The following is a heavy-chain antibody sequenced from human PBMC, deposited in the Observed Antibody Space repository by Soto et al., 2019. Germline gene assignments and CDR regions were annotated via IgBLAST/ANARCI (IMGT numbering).Heavy chain of an antibody. V-gene: IGHV1-18*01. D-gene: IGHD3-3*01. CDR2: ISAYNGNT. CDR3: ARVRRAIFGVVIMDYYYYMDV. Sequence: GASVKVSCKASGYTFTSYGISWVRQAPGQGLEWMGWISAYNGNTNYAQKLQGRVTMTTDTSTSTAYMELRSLRSDDTAVYYCARVRRAIFGVVIMDYYYYMDVWGKGTTVTVSS. J-gene: IGHJ6*03. CDR1: GYTFTSYG.